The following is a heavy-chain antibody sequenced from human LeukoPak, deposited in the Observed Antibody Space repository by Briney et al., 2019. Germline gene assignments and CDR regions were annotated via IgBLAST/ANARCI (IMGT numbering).Heavy chain of an antibody. V-gene: IGHV1-69*06. CDR2: IIPIFGTA. Sequence: GASVKVSCKASGGTFSSYAISWVRQAPGQGLEWMGRIIPIFGTANYAQKFQGRVTITADKSTSTAYMGLSSLRSEDTAVYYCARNVERYSGSYPFDHWGQGTLVTVSS. CDR1: GGTFSSYA. CDR3: ARNVERYSGSYPFDH. D-gene: IGHD1-26*01. J-gene: IGHJ4*02.